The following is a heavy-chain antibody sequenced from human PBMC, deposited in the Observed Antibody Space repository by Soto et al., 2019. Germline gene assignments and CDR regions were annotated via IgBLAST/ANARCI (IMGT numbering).Heavy chain of an antibody. Sequence: QVQFIQSGAEVKKPGASVRVSCKASGYTFSSYAISWVRQAPGQGLEWMGGIIPIFGTANYAQKFQGRVTITADESTSTAYMELSSLRSEDTAVYYCAKAGKTGWYYFDYWGQGTLVTVSS. CDR2: IIPIFGTA. D-gene: IGHD2-15*01. J-gene: IGHJ4*02. V-gene: IGHV1-69*13. CDR1: GYTFSSYA. CDR3: AKAGKTGWYYFDY.